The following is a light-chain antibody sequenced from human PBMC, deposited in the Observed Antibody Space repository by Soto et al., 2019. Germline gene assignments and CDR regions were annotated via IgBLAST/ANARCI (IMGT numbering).Light chain of an antibody. V-gene: IGKV3-11*01. Sequence: EIVLTQSPVTLSLSPGERATLSCRASQSVLSSLAWYQQKPGQAPRLLIYDASTRATAIPARFRGSGSGTDFTLTISILEPEDFAVYYCHQRSNWPLTFGGGTKVEIK. CDR3: HQRSNWPLT. CDR1: QSVLSS. CDR2: DAS. J-gene: IGKJ4*01.